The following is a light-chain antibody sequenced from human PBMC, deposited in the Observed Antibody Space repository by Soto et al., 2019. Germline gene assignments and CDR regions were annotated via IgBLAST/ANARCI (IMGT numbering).Light chain of an antibody. V-gene: IGLV2-14*03. CDR1: SSDVGGYNY. Sequence: QSALTQPASVSGSPGQSITISCTGTSSDVGGYNYVSWYQQHPGKAPELMIYDVSNRPSGVSNRFSGFKSGNTASLTISGLQAEDEGDYYCSSYTRSNTYVFGTGTKLTVL. J-gene: IGLJ1*01. CDR2: DVS. CDR3: SSYTRSNTYV.